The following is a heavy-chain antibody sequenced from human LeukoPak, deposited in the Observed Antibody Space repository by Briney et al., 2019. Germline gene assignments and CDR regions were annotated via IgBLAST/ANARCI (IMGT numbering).Heavy chain of an antibody. CDR1: GGSISSSTYS. V-gene: IGHV4-39*01. J-gene: IGHJ5*02. Sequence: SQTLSLTCTVSGGSISSSTYSWGWIRQPPGKGLEWIGSIYYGGSTYYNPSLKSRVTISVDTSKNQFSLKLSSVTAADTAVYYCARHEHKAVAGDTWGQGILVIVSS. CDR2: IYYGGST. CDR3: ARHEHKAVAGDT. D-gene: IGHD6-19*01.